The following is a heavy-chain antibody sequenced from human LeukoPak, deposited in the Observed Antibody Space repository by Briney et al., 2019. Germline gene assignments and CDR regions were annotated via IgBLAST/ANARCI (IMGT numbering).Heavy chain of an antibody. CDR1: GFTFSNAW. CDR3: TRGGPQAAPTGYFDL. Sequence: GGSLRLSCAASGFTFSNAWMSWVRQVPGKGLEWVGRIKSKTDGGTTDYAAPVKGRFTISRDDSKNSLYLQMNSLRSEDTAVYYCTRGGPQAAPTGYFDLWGRGTLVTVSS. J-gene: IGHJ2*01. CDR2: IKSKTDGGTT. D-gene: IGHD6-13*01. V-gene: IGHV3-15*05.